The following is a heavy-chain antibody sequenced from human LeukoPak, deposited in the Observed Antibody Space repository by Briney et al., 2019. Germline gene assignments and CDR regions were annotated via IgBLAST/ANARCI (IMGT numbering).Heavy chain of an antibody. J-gene: IGHJ4*02. Sequence: SETLSLTCTVSGGSISSSSYYWGWIRQPPGKGLEWIGSIYYSGGTYYNPSLKSRVTISVDTSKNQFSLKLSSVTAADTAVYYCATMVQGVIDYWGQGTLVTVSS. V-gene: IGHV4-39*01. CDR2: IYYSGGT. D-gene: IGHD3-10*01. CDR1: GGSISSSSYY. CDR3: ATMVQGVIDY.